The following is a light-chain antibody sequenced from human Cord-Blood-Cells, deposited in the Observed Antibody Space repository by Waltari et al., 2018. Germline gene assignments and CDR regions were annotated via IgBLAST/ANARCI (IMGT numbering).Light chain of an antibody. Sequence: EFVLTRSPVTLSLSPGERANLSWRASQRVASYLAWYQQKPGQAPRLLIYDASNRATGIPARFSGSGSGTDFTLTISSLEPEDFAVYYCQQRSNWPPKMYTFGQGTKLEIK. CDR3: QQRSNWPPKMYT. V-gene: IGKV3-11*01. CDR1: QRVASY. J-gene: IGKJ2*01. CDR2: DAS.